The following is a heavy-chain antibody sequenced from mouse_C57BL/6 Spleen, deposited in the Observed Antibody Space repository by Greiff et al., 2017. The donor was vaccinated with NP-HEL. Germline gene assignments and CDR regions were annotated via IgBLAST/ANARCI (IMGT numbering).Heavy chain of an antibody. Sequence: QVHVKQPGAELVKPGASVKLSCKASGYTFTSYWMHWVKQRPGQGLEWIGMIHPNSGSTNYNEKFKSKATLTVDKSSSTAYMQLSSLTSEDSAVYYCARGVPYWYFDVWGTGTTVTVSS. CDR3: ARGVPYWYFDV. J-gene: IGHJ1*03. CDR2: IHPNSGST. V-gene: IGHV1-64*01. CDR1: GYTFTSYW.